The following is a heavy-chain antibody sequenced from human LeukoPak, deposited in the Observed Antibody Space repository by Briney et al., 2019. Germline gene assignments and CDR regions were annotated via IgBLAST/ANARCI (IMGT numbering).Heavy chain of an antibody. CDR1: GGSFSGYY. Sequence: SETLSLTCAVYGGSFSGYYWSWIRQPPGKGLEWIGEINHSGSTNYNPSLKSRVTMSVDTSKNQFSLKLSSVTAADTAVYYCARVSGSSNPYYYYYMDVWGKGTTVTVSS. D-gene: IGHD6-19*01. J-gene: IGHJ6*03. CDR2: INHSGST. V-gene: IGHV4-34*01. CDR3: ARVSGSSNPYYYYYMDV.